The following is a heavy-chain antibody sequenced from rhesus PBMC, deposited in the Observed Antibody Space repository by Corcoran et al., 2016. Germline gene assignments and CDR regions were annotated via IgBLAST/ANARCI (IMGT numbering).Heavy chain of an antibody. Sequence: EVQLVESGGGLAKPGGSLRLSCAASGFTFSSYWMNWVRQTPGMGLEWISAINSGGGTTNYADSVKGRFTFSRDNSKNTLSLQMNSLRAEDTAVYYCAKESIAAAGTIAFDFWGQGLRVTVSS. CDR3: AKESIAAAGTIAFDF. V-gene: IGHV3S42*01. CDR1: GFTFSSYW. CDR2: INSGGGTT. D-gene: IGHD6-25*01. J-gene: IGHJ3*01.